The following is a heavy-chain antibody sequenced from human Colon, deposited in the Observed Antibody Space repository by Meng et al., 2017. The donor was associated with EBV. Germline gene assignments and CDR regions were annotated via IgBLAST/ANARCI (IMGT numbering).Heavy chain of an antibody. D-gene: IGHD3-10*01. Sequence: LVSPSVTFCLTHAASGGSIDSDTWWEWVRQTPGKGLKWSGEISHSGTTNYNTFRKSRVTISIDRSKNQFSLKLTSVTAADTAVYYCARDYYASCFVFDLWGQGTLVTVSS. V-gene: IGHV4-4*02. CDR1: GGSIDSDTW. CDR2: ISHSGTT. J-gene: IGHJ5*02. CDR3: ARDYYASCFVFDL.